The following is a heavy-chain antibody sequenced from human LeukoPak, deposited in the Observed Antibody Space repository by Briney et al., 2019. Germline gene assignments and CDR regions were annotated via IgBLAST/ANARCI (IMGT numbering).Heavy chain of an antibody. CDR2: IKQDGSEK. J-gene: IGHJ4*02. V-gene: IGHV3-7*01. CDR3: ARVGGRGLDY. CDR1: GFSFSSYW. D-gene: IGHD3-16*01. Sequence: GESLRLSCAASGFSFSSYWMSWVRQAPGKGLEWVANIKQDGSEKYYVDSVKGRFTISRDNAKNSLYLQMNSLRAEDTAVYYYARVGGRGLDYWGQGTLVTVSS.